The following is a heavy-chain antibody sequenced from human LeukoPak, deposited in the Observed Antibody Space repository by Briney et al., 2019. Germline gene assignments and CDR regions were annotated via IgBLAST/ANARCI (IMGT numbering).Heavy chain of an antibody. J-gene: IGHJ6*03. D-gene: IGHD2-2*01. V-gene: IGHV4-59*01. Sequence: SETLSLTCTVSGGSISSYYWSWIRQPPGKGLEWIGYIYYSGSTNYNPSLKSRVTISVDTSKNQFSLKLSSVTAADTAIYYCARHRKSIAVVPATMGRSYYYYMDVWGKGTTVTVSS. CDR1: GGSISSYY. CDR3: ARHRKSIAVVPATMGRSYYYYMDV. CDR2: IYYSGST.